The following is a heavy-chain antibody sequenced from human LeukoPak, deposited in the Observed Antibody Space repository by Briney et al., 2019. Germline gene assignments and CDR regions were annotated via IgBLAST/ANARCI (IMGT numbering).Heavy chain of an antibody. Sequence: PGRSLRLSCAASGFTFDDYAMHLVRQAPGKGLEWVSGISWNSGSIGYADSVKGRFTISRDNAKNSLYLQMNSLRAEDTALYYCAKDSYSRPHGMDVWGQGTTVTVSS. CDR3: AKDSYSRPHGMDV. V-gene: IGHV3-9*01. D-gene: IGHD6-13*01. J-gene: IGHJ6*02. CDR1: GFTFDDYA. CDR2: ISWNSGSI.